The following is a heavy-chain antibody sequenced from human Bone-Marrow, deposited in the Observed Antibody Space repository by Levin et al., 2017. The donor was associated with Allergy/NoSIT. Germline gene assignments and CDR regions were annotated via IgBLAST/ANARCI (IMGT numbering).Heavy chain of an antibody. CDR3: ARLNYSDSLNFYGMDV. J-gene: IGHJ6*02. D-gene: IGHD4-11*01. V-gene: IGHV4-39*01. CDR2: INYSGTT. Sequence: PSETLSLTCSVSGASFTSNTPYWGWIRQPPGKGLEWIGSINYSGTTYHNPSLKSRLTVSGDTSKNQFSLRLTSVTAADTGVYYCARLNYSDSLNFYGMDVWGQGTTVTVS. CDR1: GASFTSNTPY.